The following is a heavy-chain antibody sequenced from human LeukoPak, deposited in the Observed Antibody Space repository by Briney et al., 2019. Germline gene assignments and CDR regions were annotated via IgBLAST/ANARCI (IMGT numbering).Heavy chain of an antibody. J-gene: IGHJ4*02. CDR2: IYYSGST. CDR1: GGSISSYY. D-gene: IGHD3-16*01. Sequence: SETLSLTCTVSGGSISSYYWSWIRQPPGKGLEWIGYIYYSGSTNYDPSLKSRVTMSLDTSKNQFSLKLTSVTAADTAVYYCARAKRGSGFGYYYFDSWGQGTLVTVSS. CDR3: ARAKRGSGFGYYYFDS. V-gene: IGHV4-59*01.